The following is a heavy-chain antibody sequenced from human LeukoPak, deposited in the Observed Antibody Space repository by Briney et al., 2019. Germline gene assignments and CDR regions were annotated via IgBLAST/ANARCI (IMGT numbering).Heavy chain of an antibody. Sequence: ASVKVSCKASGGTFSSYAISWVRQAPGQGLEWMGGIIPIFGTANYAQKLQGRVTMTTDTSTSTAYMELRSLRSDDTAVYYCARDGPTVASVDYWGQGTLVTVSS. CDR1: GGTFSSYA. J-gene: IGHJ4*02. CDR3: ARDGPTVASVDY. D-gene: IGHD6-19*01. V-gene: IGHV1-69*05. CDR2: IIPIFGTA.